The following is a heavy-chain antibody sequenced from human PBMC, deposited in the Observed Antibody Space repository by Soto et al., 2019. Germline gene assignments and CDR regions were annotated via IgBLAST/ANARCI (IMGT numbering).Heavy chain of an antibody. V-gene: IGHV1-2*04. D-gene: IGHD6-25*01. CDR2: INPNSGGT. CDR1: GYTFTGYY. Sequence: ASVKVSCKASGYTFTGYYMHWVRQAPGQGLEWMGWINPNSGGTNYAQKFQGWVTMTRDTSISTAYMELSRLRSDDTAVYYCARGGDSSAGAHHYYYYGMDVWGQGTTVTVSS. CDR3: ARGGDSSAGAHHYYYYGMDV. J-gene: IGHJ6*02.